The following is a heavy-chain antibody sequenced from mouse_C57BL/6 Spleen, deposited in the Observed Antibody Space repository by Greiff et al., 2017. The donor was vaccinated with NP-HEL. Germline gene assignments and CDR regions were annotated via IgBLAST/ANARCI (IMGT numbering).Heavy chain of an antibody. V-gene: IGHV1-55*01. CDR3: ARWEIYDGYSYYAMDY. CDR2: IYPGSGST. CDR1: GYTFTSYW. Sequence: VQLQQPGAELVKPGASVKMSCKASGYTFTSYWITWVKQRPGQVLEWIGDIYPGSGSTNYNEKFKSKATLTVDTSSSTAYMQLSSLTSEDSAVYYCARWEIYDGYSYYAMDYWGQGTSVTVSS. J-gene: IGHJ4*01. D-gene: IGHD2-3*01.